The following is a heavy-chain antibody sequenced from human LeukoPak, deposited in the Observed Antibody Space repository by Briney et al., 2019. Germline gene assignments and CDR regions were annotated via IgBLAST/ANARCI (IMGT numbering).Heavy chain of an antibody. CDR2: ISWDGGST. V-gene: IGHV3-43D*03. CDR3: AKGPAAELNYYYYYYMDV. J-gene: IGHJ6*03. CDR1: GFTFDDYA. D-gene: IGHD2-2*01. Sequence: GGSLRLSCATSGFTFDDYAMHWVRQAPGKGLEWVSLISWDGGSTYYADSVKGRFTISRDNSKNSLYLQMNSLRAEDTALYYCAKGPAAELNYYYYYYMDVWGKGTTVTVSS.